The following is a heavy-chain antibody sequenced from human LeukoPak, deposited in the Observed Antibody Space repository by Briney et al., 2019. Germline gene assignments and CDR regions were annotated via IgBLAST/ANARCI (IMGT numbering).Heavy chain of an antibody. Sequence: GGSLRLSCAASGFTFSSYAMSWVRQAPGKGLEWVSAISGGGGSTDYADSVKGRFTISRDNSKNTLYLQMNSLRAEDTAVYYCAKASHGLPGDYWGQGTLVTVSS. CDR1: GFTFSSYA. V-gene: IGHV3-23*01. J-gene: IGHJ4*02. CDR2: ISGGGGST. D-gene: IGHD3/OR15-3a*01. CDR3: AKASHGLPGDY.